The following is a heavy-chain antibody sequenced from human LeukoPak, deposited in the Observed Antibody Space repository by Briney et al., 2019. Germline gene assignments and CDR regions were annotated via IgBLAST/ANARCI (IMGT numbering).Heavy chain of an antibody. Sequence: SETLSLTCTVSGGSISSYYWSWIRQPPGKGLEWIGYIYYSGSTNYNPSLKSRVTISVDTSKNQFSLKLSSVTAADTAVYYCARVRRYYYDSSGYGGGDFDYWGQGTLVTVSS. D-gene: IGHD3-22*01. CDR3: ARVRRYYYDSSGYGGGDFDY. CDR1: GGSISSYY. J-gene: IGHJ4*02. CDR2: IYYSGST. V-gene: IGHV4-59*01.